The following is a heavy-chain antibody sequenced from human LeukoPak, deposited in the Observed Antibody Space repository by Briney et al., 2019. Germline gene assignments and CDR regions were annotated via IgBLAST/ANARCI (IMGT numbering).Heavy chain of an antibody. V-gene: IGHV3-30*04. CDR2: ISYDGTDK. Sequence: GGSLRLSCAASGFTFTTFPMHWVRQPPGKGLEWVAVISYDGTDKYYADSVKGRFTISRDNSKSTLYLQMDSLRAEDTAVYYCARDRSYGSGSLDIDYWGQGTLVTVSS. J-gene: IGHJ4*02. CDR1: GFTFTTFP. D-gene: IGHD3-10*01. CDR3: ARDRSYGSGSLDIDY.